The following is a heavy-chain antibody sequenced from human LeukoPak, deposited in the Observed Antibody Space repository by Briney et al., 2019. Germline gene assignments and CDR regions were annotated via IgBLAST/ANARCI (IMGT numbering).Heavy chain of an antibody. Sequence: TGGSLRLSCAASGFTFSTYEMNCVRQAPGKGLEWVSFISSSSSSIHYADSVKGRFTISRDNAKKSLYLQMNSLRAEDTAIYYCARSLIPYFDYWGQGTLVTVSS. CDR1: GFTFSTYE. J-gene: IGHJ4*02. CDR3: ARSLIPYFDY. V-gene: IGHV3-48*03. D-gene: IGHD2-21*01. CDR2: ISSSSSSI.